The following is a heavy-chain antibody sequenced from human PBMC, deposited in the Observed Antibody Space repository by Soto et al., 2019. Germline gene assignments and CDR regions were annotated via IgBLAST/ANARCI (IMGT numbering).Heavy chain of an antibody. J-gene: IGHJ6*02. V-gene: IGHV3-30-3*01. CDR3: ARVGSGWYKYGMDV. CDR1: GFTFSSYA. CDR2: ISYDGSNK. Sequence: QVQLVESGGGVVQPGRSLRLSCAASGFTFSSYAMHWVRQAPGKGLEWVAVISYDGSNKYYADSVKGRFTISRDNSKNTLYLQMNSRRAEDTAVYYCARVGSGWYKYGMDVWGQGTTVTVSS. D-gene: IGHD6-19*01.